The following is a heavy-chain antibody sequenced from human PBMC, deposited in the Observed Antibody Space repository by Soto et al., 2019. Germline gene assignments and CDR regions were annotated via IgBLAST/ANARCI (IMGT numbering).Heavy chain of an antibody. CDR1: GYTFTSYG. J-gene: IGHJ1*01. Sequence: QVQLVQSGAEVKKPGASVKVSCKASGYTFTSYGISWVRQAPGQGLEWMGWISAYNGNTNYAQKLQGRVTMTTATSTSTAYMELRSLRSDDTAVYYCARNKQQLTLSPSFQHWGQGTLVAVSS. V-gene: IGHV1-18*01. CDR2: ISAYNGNT. D-gene: IGHD6-13*01. CDR3: ARNKQQLTLSPSFQH.